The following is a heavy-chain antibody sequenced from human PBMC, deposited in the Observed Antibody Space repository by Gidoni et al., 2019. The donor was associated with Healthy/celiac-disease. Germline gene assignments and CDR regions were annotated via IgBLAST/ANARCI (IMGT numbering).Heavy chain of an antibody. D-gene: IGHD3-10*01. V-gene: IGHV4-34*01. CDR1: GGSFRGYY. CDR3: ARDCITMVRGAGGWFDP. Sequence: QVQLQQWGAGLLKPSETLSLTCAVYGGSFRGYYWSWIRQPPGKGLEWIGEINHSGSTNYNPSLKSRVTISVDTSKNQFSLKLSSVTAADTAVYYCARDCITMVRGAGGWFDPWGQGTLVTVSS. J-gene: IGHJ5*02. CDR2: INHSGST.